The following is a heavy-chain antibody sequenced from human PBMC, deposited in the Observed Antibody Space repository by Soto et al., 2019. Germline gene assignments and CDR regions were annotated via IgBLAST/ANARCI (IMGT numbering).Heavy chain of an antibody. Sequence: PSETLSLTCAVYGGSFSGYYWSWIRQPPGKGLEWIGEINHSGGTNYNPSLKSRVTISVDTSKNQFSLKLSSVTAADTAVYYCARAARLWKNWFDPWGQGTLVT. CDR2: INHSGGT. J-gene: IGHJ5*02. V-gene: IGHV4-34*01. CDR3: ARAARLWKNWFDP. CDR1: GGSFSGYY. D-gene: IGHD6-6*01.